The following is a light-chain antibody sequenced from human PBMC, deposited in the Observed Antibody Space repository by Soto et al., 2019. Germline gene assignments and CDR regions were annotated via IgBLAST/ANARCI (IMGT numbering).Light chain of an antibody. CDR3: QTLGTGIEV. J-gene: IGLJ2*01. CDR1: SGHSSYA. CDR2: LNSDGSH. Sequence: QPVLTQSPSASASLGASVKLTCTLSSGHSSYAIAWHQQQPEKGPRYLMKLNSDGSHRKGDGIPDRFSGSSSGAEHYLTISSLQSEDEADYYCQTLGTGIEVFGGGTKLTVL. V-gene: IGLV4-69*01.